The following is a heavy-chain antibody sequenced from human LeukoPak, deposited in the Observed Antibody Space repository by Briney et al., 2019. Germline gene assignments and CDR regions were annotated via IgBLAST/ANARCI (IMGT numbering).Heavy chain of an antibody. Sequence: GGSLRLSCAASGFTVSSNYMSWVRQAPGKGLEWASVIYSGGSTYYADSVKGRFTISRDNSKNTLYLQMNSLRAEDTAVYYCASPYYYGSGSYNLGAFDIWGQGTMVTASS. V-gene: IGHV3-66*01. CDR1: GFTVSSNY. CDR2: IYSGGST. J-gene: IGHJ3*02. D-gene: IGHD3-10*01. CDR3: ASPYYYGSGSYNLGAFDI.